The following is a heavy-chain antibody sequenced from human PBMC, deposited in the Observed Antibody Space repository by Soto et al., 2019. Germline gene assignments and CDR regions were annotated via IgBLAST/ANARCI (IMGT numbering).Heavy chain of an antibody. V-gene: IGHV3-48*01. J-gene: IGHJ6*03. CDR1: GFTFSGYS. CDR2: ISSSSSTI. CDR3: ASARGYCTNGVCYYYYMDV. Sequence: GGSLRLSCAASGFTFSGYSMNWVRQAPGKGLEWVSYISSSSSTIYYADSVKGRFTISRDNAKNSLYLQMNSLRAEDTAVYYCASARGYCTNGVCYYYYMDVWGKGTTVSVSS. D-gene: IGHD2-8*01.